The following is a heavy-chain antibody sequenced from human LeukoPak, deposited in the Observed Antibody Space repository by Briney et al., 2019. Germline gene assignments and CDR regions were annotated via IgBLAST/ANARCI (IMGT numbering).Heavy chain of an antibody. J-gene: IGHJ5*02. CDR3: ARYLHCSSTSCPLTSNWFDP. Sequence: GGSLRLSCAASGFTFSSYWMHWVRQAPGKGLVWVSRINSDGSSTSYADSVKGRFTISRDNAKNTLYLQMNSLRAEDTAVYYCARYLHCSSTSCPLTSNWFDPWGQGTLVTVSS. CDR2: INSDGSST. CDR1: GFTFSSYW. D-gene: IGHD2-2*01. V-gene: IGHV3-74*01.